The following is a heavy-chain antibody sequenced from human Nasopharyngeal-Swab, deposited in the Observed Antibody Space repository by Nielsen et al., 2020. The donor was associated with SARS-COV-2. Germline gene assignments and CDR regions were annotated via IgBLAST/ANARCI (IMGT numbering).Heavy chain of an antibody. CDR3: ARDRGGSYSFLFDY. J-gene: IGHJ4*02. V-gene: IGHV3-30*04. CDR2: ISYDGSNK. CDR1: GFTFSSYA. D-gene: IGHD1-26*01. Sequence: GESLKISCAASGFTFSSYAMHWVRQAPGKGLEWVAVISYDGSNKYYADSVKGRFTISRDNSKNTLYLQMNSPRAEDTAVYYCARDRGGSYSFLFDYWGQGTLVTVSS.